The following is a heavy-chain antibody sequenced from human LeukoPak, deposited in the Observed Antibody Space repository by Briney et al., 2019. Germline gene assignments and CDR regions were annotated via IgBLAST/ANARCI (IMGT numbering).Heavy chain of an antibody. J-gene: IGHJ4*02. CDR1: GGSFSGYY. CDR3: ARVWYSSSWPYFDY. CDR2: INHSGST. Sequence: SETLSLTCAVYGGSFSGYYWNWIRQPPGKGLEWIGEINHSGSTNYNPSLKSRVTISVDTSKNQFSLKLSSVTAADTAVYYCARVWYSSSWPYFDYWGQGTLVTVSS. V-gene: IGHV4-34*01. D-gene: IGHD6-13*01.